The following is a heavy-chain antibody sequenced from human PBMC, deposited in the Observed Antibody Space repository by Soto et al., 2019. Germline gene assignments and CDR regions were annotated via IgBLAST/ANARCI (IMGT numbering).Heavy chain of an antibody. Sequence: GGSLRLSCTASGFTFGDYAMSWVRQAPGKGLEWVGFIRSKAYGRTTEYAASVKGRFTISRDDSKSIAYLQINSLKTEDTAVYYCTRMVRRSLIVVVITYYYGIDVWGQGTTVTVSS. CDR1: GFTFGDYA. D-gene: IGHD3-22*01. CDR3: TRMVRRSLIVVVITYYYGIDV. V-gene: IGHV3-49*04. CDR2: IRSKAYGRTT. J-gene: IGHJ6*02.